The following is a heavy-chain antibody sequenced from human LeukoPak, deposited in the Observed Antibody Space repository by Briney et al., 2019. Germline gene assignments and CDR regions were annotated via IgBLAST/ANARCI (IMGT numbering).Heavy chain of an antibody. CDR3: ARERPRNYYGSGQFDY. CDR1: GGSISSSSYY. Sequence: SETLSLTCTVSGGSISSSSYYWGWIRQPPGTGLEWIGSIYYSGSTYYNPSLKSRVTISVDTSKNQFSLKLSSVTAADTAVYYCARERPRNYYGSGQFDYWGQGTLVTVSS. D-gene: IGHD3-10*01. V-gene: IGHV4-39*07. J-gene: IGHJ4*02. CDR2: IYYSGST.